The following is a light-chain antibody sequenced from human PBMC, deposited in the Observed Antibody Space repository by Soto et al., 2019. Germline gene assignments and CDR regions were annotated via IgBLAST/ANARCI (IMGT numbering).Light chain of an antibody. CDR3: HQRSNWPLT. CDR2: DAS. V-gene: IGKV3-11*01. Sequence: EIVLTQSPATLSLSPGERATLSCRASQSVNNYLAWYQQEPGQAPRLLIYDASSRATDIPARFSGSGSGTDFTLTISSLEPEDFATYYCHQRSNWPLTFGGGTKGDIK. J-gene: IGKJ4*01. CDR1: QSVNNY.